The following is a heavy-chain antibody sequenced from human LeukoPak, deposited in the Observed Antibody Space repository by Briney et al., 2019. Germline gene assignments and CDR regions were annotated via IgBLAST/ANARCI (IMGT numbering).Heavy chain of an antibody. J-gene: IGHJ4*02. V-gene: IGHV5-51*01. CDR2: IYPGDSDT. CDR3: ASTLYGVYGQIDY. Sequence: GESLKISCKGFGYSFTSYWIGWVRQMPGKGLEWMAIIYPGDSDTRYSPSFQGQVTISADKSINTAYLQWSSLKASDTAMYYCASTLYGVYGQIDYWGQGTLVTVSS. CDR1: GYSFTSYW. D-gene: IGHD4-17*01.